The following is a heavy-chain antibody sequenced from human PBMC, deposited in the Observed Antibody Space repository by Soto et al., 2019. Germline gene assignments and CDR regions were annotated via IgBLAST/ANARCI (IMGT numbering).Heavy chain of an antibody. Sequence: QVQLVQSGAEVKKPGSSVKVSCKASGGTFSSYAISWVRQAPGQGLEWMGGIIPIFGTANYAQKFQGRVTINADQSTSTAYMELSSLRSEDTAGYYFGRNGGYSFGYSWFDPWGQGTLVTVSS. CDR2: IIPIFGTA. CDR1: GGTFSSYA. D-gene: IGHD5-18*01. V-gene: IGHV1-69*01. J-gene: IGHJ5*02. CDR3: GRNGGYSFGYSWFDP.